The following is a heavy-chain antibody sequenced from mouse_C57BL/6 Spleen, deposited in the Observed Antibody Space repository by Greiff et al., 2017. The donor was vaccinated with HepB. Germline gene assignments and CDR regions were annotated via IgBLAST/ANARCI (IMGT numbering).Heavy chain of an antibody. CDR3: ARKLGCFDY. CDR2: IYPRSGNT. J-gene: IGHJ2*01. Sequence: VQLQQSGAELARPGASVKLSCKASGYTFTSYGISWVKQRTGQGLEWIGEIYPRSGNTYYNEKFKGKATLTADKSSSTAYMELRSLTSEDSAVYFCARKLGCFDYWGQGTTLTVSS. D-gene: IGHD4-1*01. CDR1: GYTFTSYG. V-gene: IGHV1-81*01.